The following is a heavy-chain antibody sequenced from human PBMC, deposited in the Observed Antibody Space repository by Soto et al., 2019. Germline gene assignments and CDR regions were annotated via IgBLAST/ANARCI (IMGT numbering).Heavy chain of an antibody. J-gene: IGHJ4*02. CDR2: IYHSGST. Sequence: SETLSLTCAVSGYSISSGYYWGWIRQPPGKGLEWIGSIYHSGSTYYNPSLKSRVTISVDTSKNQFSLKLSSVTAADTAVYYCAREGGYCSGGSCYAGIIDYWGQGTLVTVSS. V-gene: IGHV4-38-2*02. CDR3: AREGGYCSGGSCYAGIIDY. D-gene: IGHD2-15*01. CDR1: GYSISSGYY.